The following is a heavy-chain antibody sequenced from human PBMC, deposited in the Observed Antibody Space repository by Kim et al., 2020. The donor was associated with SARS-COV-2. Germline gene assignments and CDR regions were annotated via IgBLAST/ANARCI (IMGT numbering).Heavy chain of an antibody. D-gene: IGHD1-26*01. V-gene: IGHV3-30*04. J-gene: IGHJ3*02. CDR1: GFTFSSYA. CDR2: ISYDGSNK. CDR3: ARDGRLYDAFDI. Sequence: GGSLRLSCAASGFTFSSYAMHWVRQAPGKGLEWVAVISYDGSNKYYADSVKGRFTISRDNSKNTLYLQMNSLRAEDTAVYYCARDGRLYDAFDIWGQGTMVTVSS.